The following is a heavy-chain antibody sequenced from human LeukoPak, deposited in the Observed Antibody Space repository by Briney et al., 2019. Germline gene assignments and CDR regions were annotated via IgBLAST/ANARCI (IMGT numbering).Heavy chain of an antibody. D-gene: IGHD5-24*01. J-gene: IGHJ3*02. V-gene: IGHV1-69*13. Sequence: SVKVSCKASGGTFISYAISWVRQAPGQGREWMGGIIPIFGTANYAQKFQGRVTITADESTSTAYMELSSLRSEDTAVYYCARDFGDGYNYRHDAFDIWGQGTMVTVSS. CDR2: IIPIFGTA. CDR3: ARDFGDGYNYRHDAFDI. CDR1: GGTFISYA.